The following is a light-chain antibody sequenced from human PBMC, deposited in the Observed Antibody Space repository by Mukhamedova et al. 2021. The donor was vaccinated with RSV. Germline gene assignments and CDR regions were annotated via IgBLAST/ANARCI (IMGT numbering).Light chain of an antibody. Sequence: GERATLSCRASQSVSSSYLAWYQQKPGQAPRLLIYGASSRATGIPARFSGSGSGTEFTLTISSMQSEDFAVYYCQQYNNWPPFT. V-gene: IGKV3-15*01. CDR2: GAS. CDR1: QSVSSSY. CDR3: QQYNNWPPFT. J-gene: IGKJ3*01.